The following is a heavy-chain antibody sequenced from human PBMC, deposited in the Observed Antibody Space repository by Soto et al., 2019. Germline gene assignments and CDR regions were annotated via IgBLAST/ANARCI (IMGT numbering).Heavy chain of an antibody. Sequence: QVHLVESGGGVVQPGRSLRLSCAASGFTFNSYPIHWVRQAPGKGLEWVAVISYDGRNDYYGDSVKGRFFISRDNFKNTLYLQMNSLRPEDTAVYYCARDTRYSSGYYASWGQGTLVTVSS. CDR1: GFTFNSYP. CDR2: ISYDGRND. D-gene: IGHD6-19*01. J-gene: IGHJ4*02. V-gene: IGHV3-30*04. CDR3: ARDTRYSSGYYAS.